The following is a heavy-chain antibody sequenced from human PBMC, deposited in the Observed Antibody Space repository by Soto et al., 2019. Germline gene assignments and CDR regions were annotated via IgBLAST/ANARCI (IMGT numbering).Heavy chain of an antibody. J-gene: IGHJ4*02. Sequence: QVQLQVSGPGLVKPSATLSLSCTVSTGATNSFYWSWILQPPGKGLQWLGYFFYTGSTNHNPSLKSRVTISLDMSSNQFSLRLSSVTAADTAMYYCARSRDGYNLNPIDQWGQGLLFTVSS. CDR3: ARSRDGYNLNPIDQ. CDR2: FFYTGST. CDR1: TGATNSFY. V-gene: IGHV4-59*01. D-gene: IGHD5-12*01.